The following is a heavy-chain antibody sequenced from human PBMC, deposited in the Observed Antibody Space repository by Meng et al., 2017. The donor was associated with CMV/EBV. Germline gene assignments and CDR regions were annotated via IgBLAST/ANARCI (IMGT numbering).Heavy chain of an antibody. CDR2: IYYSGST. J-gene: IGHJ4*02. V-gene: IGHV4-39*07. CDR3: ARYYYDSSGYFDY. D-gene: IGHD3-22*01. Sequence: SAPGWVRPSETLSPPCTVSGGSIRSSSYSWVWIRQPPGKGLEWIGSIYYSGSTYYNPSLKSRVTISVDTSKNQFSLKLSSVTAADTAVYYCARYYYDSSGYFDYWGQGTLVTVSS. CDR1: GGSIRSSSYS.